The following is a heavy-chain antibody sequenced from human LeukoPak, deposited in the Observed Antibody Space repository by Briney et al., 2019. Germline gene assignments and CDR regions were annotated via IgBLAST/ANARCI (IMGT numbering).Heavy chain of an antibody. J-gene: IGHJ4*02. CDR2: ISYDGSNK. CDR1: GFTFSSYG. V-gene: IGHV3-30*03. Sequence: GRSLRLSCAASGFTFSSYGMHWVRQAPGKGLEWVAVISYDGSNKYYADSVKGRFTISRENSKNTLYLQMKSLRAEETAVYYCARSAFYGGTGYYYDYWGQGALVTVSS. CDR3: ARSAFYGGTGYYYDY. D-gene: IGHD3-22*01.